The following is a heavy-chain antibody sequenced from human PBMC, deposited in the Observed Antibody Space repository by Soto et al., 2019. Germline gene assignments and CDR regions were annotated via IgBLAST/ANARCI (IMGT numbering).Heavy chain of an antibody. CDR3: ARDYDFWSGYYYGMDV. CDR1: GYSFTSYW. J-gene: IGHJ6*02. Sequence: GESLKISCKGSGYSFTSYWISWVRQMPGKCLEWMGRIDPSDSYTNYSPSFQGHVTISADKSISTAYLQWSSLKASDTAMYYCARDYDFWSGYYYGMDVWGQGTTVTVS. V-gene: IGHV5-10-1*01. CDR2: IDPSDSYT. D-gene: IGHD3-3*01.